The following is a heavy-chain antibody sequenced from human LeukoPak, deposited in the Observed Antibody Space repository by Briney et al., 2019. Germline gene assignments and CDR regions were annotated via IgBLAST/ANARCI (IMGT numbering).Heavy chain of an antibody. Sequence: NPSETLSLTCAIDGGSFSGYYWRWIRQPPGKGLEWIGEINHSGRTNYNPSLKSRVTISVDTPKNQFSLKLSSVTAADTAVYYCARMDYYDGYDYWGQGTLVTVSS. CDR1: GGSFSGYY. CDR3: ARMDYYDGYDY. V-gene: IGHV4-34*01. D-gene: IGHD3-16*01. CDR2: INHSGRT. J-gene: IGHJ4*02.